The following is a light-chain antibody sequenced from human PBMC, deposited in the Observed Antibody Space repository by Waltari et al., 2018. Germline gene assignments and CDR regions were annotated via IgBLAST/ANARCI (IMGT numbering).Light chain of an antibody. CDR2: DVT. CDR3: CSYAGSYTWV. Sequence: SALTQPRSVSGSPGQSVTISCTGTTNDLGSYNYVSWYQQHPGKAPKLIILDVTKRPSGVPDRLSGSKYGNTASLTISGLRAEDEAEYYCCSYAGSYTWVFGGGTKLTVV. V-gene: IGLV2-11*01. J-gene: IGLJ3*02. CDR1: TNDLGSYNY.